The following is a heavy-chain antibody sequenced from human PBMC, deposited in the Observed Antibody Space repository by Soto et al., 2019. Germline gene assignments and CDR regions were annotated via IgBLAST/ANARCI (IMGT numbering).Heavy chain of an antibody. CDR1: VACLSGYY. D-gene: IGHD3-3*01. CDR2: INHSGST. CDR3: ARGRASYVFWSGYSACWFYT. V-gene: IGHV4-34*01. J-gene: IGHJ5*01. Sequence: TVSLTGAVYVACLSGYYWSCILQPPGKGLEWIGEINHSGSTNYNPSLKSRVTISVDTSKNQFSLKLSSVTAADTAVYYCARGRASYVFWSGYSACWFYTRAQGTAVPVS.